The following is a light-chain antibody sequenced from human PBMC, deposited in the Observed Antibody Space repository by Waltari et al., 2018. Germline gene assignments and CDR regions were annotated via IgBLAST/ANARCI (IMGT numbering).Light chain of an antibody. CDR2: ASS. CDR3: QQYYSTPYT. V-gene: IGKV1-NL1*01. J-gene: IGKJ2*01. Sequence: DIQMTQSPSSLSASVGDRVTITCRASQGLSGSLAWYQRKPGRAPKLLIHASSTLESGVPSRFSGSGSGTDYTLTINSLQPEDFATYYCQQYYSTPYTFGQGTKLEI. CDR1: QGLSGS.